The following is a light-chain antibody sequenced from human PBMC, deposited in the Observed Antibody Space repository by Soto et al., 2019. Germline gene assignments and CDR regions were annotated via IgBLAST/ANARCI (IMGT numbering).Light chain of an antibody. V-gene: IGLV2-14*01. CDR1: SSDVGGYNY. CDR3: SSYTSSSTRV. CDR2: EVS. J-gene: IGLJ3*02. Sequence: QSALTQPASVSGSPGQSITISCTGTSSDVGGYNYVSWYQQHPGKAPKLMIYEVSNRPSGVSNRFSGSKSGNTASLTISGLQDEDEADYYWSSYTSSSTRVFGGGTKLTAL.